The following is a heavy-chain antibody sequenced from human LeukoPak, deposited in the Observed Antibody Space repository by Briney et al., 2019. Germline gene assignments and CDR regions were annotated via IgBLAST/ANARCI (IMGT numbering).Heavy chain of an antibody. J-gene: IGHJ4*02. V-gene: IGHV1-3*03. CDR1: GGTFSSYA. D-gene: IGHD1-26*01. CDR3: ARERGEFGGSYFLDY. Sequence: ASVKVSCKASGGTFSSYAVHWVRRAPGQSLEWMGYINDGDGNTKYSQEFQGRVTITRDTSASIVYMELSSLRSEDMAFYYCARERGEFGGSYFLDYWGQGTLVTVSS. CDR2: INDGDGNT.